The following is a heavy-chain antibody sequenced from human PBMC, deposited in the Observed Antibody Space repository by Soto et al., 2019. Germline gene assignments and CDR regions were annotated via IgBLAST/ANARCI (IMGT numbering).Heavy chain of an antibody. CDR3: ARDRRMGATYYFDY. Sequence: PGGSLRLSCAASGFTFSSYGMHWVRQAPGKGLEWVAVIWYDGSNKYYADSVKGRFTISRDNSKNTLYLQMNSLRAEDTAVYYCARDRRMGATYYFDYWGQGQWSPSPQ. J-gene: IGHJ4*02. CDR2: IWYDGSNK. V-gene: IGHV3-33*01. D-gene: IGHD1-26*01. CDR1: GFTFSSYG.